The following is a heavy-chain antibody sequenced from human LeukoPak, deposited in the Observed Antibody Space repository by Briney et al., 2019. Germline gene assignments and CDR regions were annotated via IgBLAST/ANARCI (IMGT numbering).Heavy chain of an antibody. J-gene: IGHJ4*02. V-gene: IGHV1-3*01. D-gene: IGHD2-2*02. CDR1: GYTFTSYA. CDR3: ARGFPVPGAAILDYFGY. Sequence: GASVKVSCKASGYTFTSYAMHWVRQAPGQRLEWMGWINAGNGNTKYSQNFQGRVTITRDTSASTAYMELSSLTSEDTAVYYCARGFPVPGAAILDYFGYWGQGTLVTVSS. CDR2: INAGNGNT.